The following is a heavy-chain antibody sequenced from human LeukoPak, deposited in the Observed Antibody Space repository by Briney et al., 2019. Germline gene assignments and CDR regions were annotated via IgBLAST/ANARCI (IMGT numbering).Heavy chain of an antibody. CDR2: INHSGST. Sequence: SETLSLTCIVSGGSISSSRDYWSWIRQPPGKGLEWIGEINHSGSTNYNPSLKSRVTISVDTSKNQFSLKLSSVTAADTAVYYCARLFPGYCSGGSCPYYYYYYMDVWGKGTTVTISS. J-gene: IGHJ6*03. CDR1: GGSISSSRDY. V-gene: IGHV4-39*07. D-gene: IGHD2-15*01. CDR3: ARLFPGYCSGGSCPYYYYYYMDV.